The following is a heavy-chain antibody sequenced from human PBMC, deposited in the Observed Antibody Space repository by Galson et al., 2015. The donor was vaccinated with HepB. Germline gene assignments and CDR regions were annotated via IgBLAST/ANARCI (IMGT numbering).Heavy chain of an antibody. D-gene: IGHD1-26*01. V-gene: IGHV3-11*06. CDR1: GFTFSDYY. J-gene: IGHJ3*02. CDR2: ISSSSSYT. Sequence: SLRLSCAASGFTFSDYYMSWIRQAPGKGLEWVSYISSSSSYTNYADSVKGRFTISRDNAKNSLYLQMNSLRAEDTAVYYCARDLGGFKKYSGSLGHAFDIWGQGTMVTVSS. CDR3: ARDLGGFKKYSGSLGHAFDI.